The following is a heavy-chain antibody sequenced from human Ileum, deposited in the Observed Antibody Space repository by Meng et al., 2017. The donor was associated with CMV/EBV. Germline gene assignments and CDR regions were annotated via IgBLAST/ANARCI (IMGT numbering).Heavy chain of an antibody. D-gene: IGHD3-10*01. V-gene: IGHV3-21*04. J-gene: IGHJ4*02. CDR2: ISSSSSFI. CDR3: ARDRGTRGSKIDY. CDR1: GFTFSTYN. Sequence: ASGFTFSTYNMNGVRQAPGKGLEWVSYISSSSSFIYYADSVKGRFTIYRDNAKNSLYLQMDSLRAEDTSVYYCARDRGTRGSKIDYWGQGILVTVSS.